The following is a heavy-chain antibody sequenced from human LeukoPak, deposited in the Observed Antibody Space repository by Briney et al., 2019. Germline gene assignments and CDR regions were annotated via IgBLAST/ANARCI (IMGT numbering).Heavy chain of an antibody. J-gene: IGHJ5*02. D-gene: IGHD3-22*01. CDR1: GFTFNNYG. CDR2: ISSRSSTI. Sequence: GGSLRLSCAASGFTFNNYGMNWVRQAPGKGLEWVSYISSRSSTIYYAVSVRGRFTISRDNAKNSLYLQMTSLRDEDTALYYCARENYYDSIDRWGQGTLVTVSS. V-gene: IGHV3-48*02. CDR3: ARENYYDSIDR.